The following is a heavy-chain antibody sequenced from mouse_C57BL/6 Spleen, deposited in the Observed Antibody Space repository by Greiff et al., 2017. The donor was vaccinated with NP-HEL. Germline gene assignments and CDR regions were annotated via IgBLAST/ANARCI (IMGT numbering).Heavy chain of an antibody. D-gene: IGHD2-1*01. V-gene: IGHV2-2*01. J-gene: IGHJ1*03. CDR1: GFSLTSYG. CDR3: AREGYGNYDWYFDV. Sequence: QVQLKESGPGLVQPSQCLSITCTVSGFSLTSYGVHWVRQSPGKGLEWLGVIWSGGSTDYNAAFISRLSISKDNTKSKVFFKMNSLQADDTAIYYCAREGYGNYDWYFDVWGTGTTVTVSS. CDR2: IWSGGST.